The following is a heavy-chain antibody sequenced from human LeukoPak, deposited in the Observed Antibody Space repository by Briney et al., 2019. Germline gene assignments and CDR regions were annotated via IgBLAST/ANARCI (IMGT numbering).Heavy chain of an antibody. D-gene: IGHD6-19*01. Sequence: ASVKVSCKASGYTFTGYYMHWVRQAPGQGVEWMGWINPNSGGTNYAQKFQGRVTMTRDTSISTAYMELSRLRSDDTAVYYCARPHSSGWYRGGYYFDYWGQGTLVTVSS. CDR3: ARPHSSGWYRGGYYFDY. CDR2: INPNSGGT. CDR1: GYTFTGYY. V-gene: IGHV1-2*02. J-gene: IGHJ4*02.